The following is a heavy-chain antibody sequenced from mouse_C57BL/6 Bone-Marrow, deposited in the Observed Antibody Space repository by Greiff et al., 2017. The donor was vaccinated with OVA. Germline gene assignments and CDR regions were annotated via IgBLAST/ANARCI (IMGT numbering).Heavy chain of an antibody. CDR3: ARGALTEGAYAMDY. V-gene: IGHV1-54*01. D-gene: IGHD1-3*01. Sequence: QVQLQQSGAELVRPGTSVKVSCKASGYAFTNYLIEWVKQRPGQGLEWIGVINPGSGGTNYNEKFKGKATLTAAKSSSTAYMQLSSLTSEDSAVYVCARGALTEGAYAMDYWGQGTSVTVSS. CDR1: GYAFTNYL. CDR2: INPGSGGT. J-gene: IGHJ4*01.